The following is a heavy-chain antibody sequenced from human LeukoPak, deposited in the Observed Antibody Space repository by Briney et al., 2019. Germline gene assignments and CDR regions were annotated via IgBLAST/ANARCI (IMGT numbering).Heavy chain of an antibody. D-gene: IGHD6-13*01. V-gene: IGHV3-9*03. CDR1: GFTFDDYA. Sequence: GGSLRLSCAASGFTFDDYAMHWVRQAPGKGLEWVSGISWNSGSIGYADSVKGRFTISRDNAKNSLYLQMNSLRAEDMALYYCAKDREIAAVGTGFDYWGQGTLVTVSS. CDR3: AKDREIAAVGTGFDY. J-gene: IGHJ4*02. CDR2: ISWNSGSI.